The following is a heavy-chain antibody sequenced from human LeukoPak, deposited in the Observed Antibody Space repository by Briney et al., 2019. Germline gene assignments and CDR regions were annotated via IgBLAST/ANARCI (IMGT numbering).Heavy chain of an antibody. V-gene: IGHV3-23*01. Sequence: GGSLRLSCAASGFPFSNYGMNWVRQAPGKGLEWVSGITGSGITTYYGDSVKGRFTISRDNSKNTLFLEMNSLRVEDTAVYYCAKGRGFRVWDPWDNWGQGTLITVSS. CDR3: AKGRGFRVWDPWDN. J-gene: IGHJ4*02. D-gene: IGHD3-16*01. CDR2: ITGSGITT. CDR1: GFPFSNYG.